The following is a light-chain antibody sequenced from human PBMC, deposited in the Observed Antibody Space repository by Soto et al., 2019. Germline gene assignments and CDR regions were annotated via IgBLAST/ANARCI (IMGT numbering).Light chain of an antibody. J-gene: IGLJ1*01. V-gene: IGLV1-40*01. CDR1: SSNIGAGCE. CDR3: NSQTTSGIRV. CDR2: EVS. Sequence: QAVLTQPPSVSGAPGQRVTISCTGCSSNIGAGCEVHWYQHLPGKAPKLIIYEVSYRPSGVSNRFSGSKSAYTASLTISGLQAEDEADYYCNSQTTSGIRVFGTGTKLTVL.